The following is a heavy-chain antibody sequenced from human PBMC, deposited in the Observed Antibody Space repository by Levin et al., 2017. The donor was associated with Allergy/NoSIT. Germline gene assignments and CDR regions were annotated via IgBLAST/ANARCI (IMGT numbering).Heavy chain of an antibody. CDR1: GGSISSSSYY. D-gene: IGHD6-19*01. CDR3: LRGIAVAGTTGWFDP. V-gene: IGHV4-39*01. CDR2: IYYSGST. J-gene: IGHJ5*02. Sequence: PSETLSLTCTVSGGSISSSSYYWGWIRQPPGKGLEWIGSIYYSGSTYYNPSLKSRVTISVDTSKNQFSLKLSSVTAADTAVYYCLRGIAVAGTTGWFDPWGQGTLVTVSS.